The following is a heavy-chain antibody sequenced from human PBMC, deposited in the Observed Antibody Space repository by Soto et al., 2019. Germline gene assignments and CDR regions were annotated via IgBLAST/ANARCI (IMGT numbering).Heavy chain of an antibody. CDR1: GFTFSSYG. D-gene: IGHD6-6*01. Sequence: PGGSLRLSCAASGFTFSSYGMHWVRQAPGKGLVWVAVIWYDGSNTYYADSVKGRFTISRDNSKNTLYLQMNSLTIEDTAVYYWASSSFGSCGLYFNYWGQGSMVTASS. J-gene: IGHJ4*02. CDR3: ASSSFGSCGLYFNY. V-gene: IGHV3-33*01. CDR2: IWYDGSNT.